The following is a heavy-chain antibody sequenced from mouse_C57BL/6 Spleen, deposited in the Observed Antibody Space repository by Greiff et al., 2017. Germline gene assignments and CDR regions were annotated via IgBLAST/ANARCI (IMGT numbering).Heavy chain of an antibody. Sequence: QVQLQQSGAELVKPGASVKISCKASGYAFSSYWMNWVKQRPGKGLEWIGQIYPGDGDTNYNGKFKGKATLTADKSSSTAYMQLSSLTSEDSAVYFCAREEYYYGSLWYFDVWGTGTTVTVSS. CDR2: IYPGDGDT. V-gene: IGHV1-80*01. D-gene: IGHD1-1*01. J-gene: IGHJ1*03. CDR3: AREEYYYGSLWYFDV. CDR1: GYAFSSYW.